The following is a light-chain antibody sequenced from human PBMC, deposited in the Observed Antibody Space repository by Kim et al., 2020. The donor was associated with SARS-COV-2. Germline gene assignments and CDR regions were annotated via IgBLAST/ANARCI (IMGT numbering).Light chain of an antibody. CDR3: QVWDSSSDHPV. CDR1: NIGSKS. V-gene: IGLV3-21*04. J-gene: IGLJ3*02. CDR2: YDS. Sequence: APGKTARITCGGNNIGSKSVYWYQQKPGQAPVLVIYYDSDRPSGIPERFSGSNSGNTATLTISRVEAGDDADYYCQVWDSSSDHPVFGGGTKLTVL.